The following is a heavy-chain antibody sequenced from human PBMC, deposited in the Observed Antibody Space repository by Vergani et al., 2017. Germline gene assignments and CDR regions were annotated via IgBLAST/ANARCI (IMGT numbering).Heavy chain of an antibody. Sequence: QVQLQESGPRLVKPSETLSLICSVSGYSISSGYYWGWIRQPPGKGLEWIGNIYHSGGAYYNPSLKGRVTISVDTSKNQFSLEVTSVTAADTAIYFCARTESFILRYFHCALWGQGTLVTVSS. V-gene: IGHV4-38-2*02. CDR3: ARTESFILRYFHCAL. CDR2: IYHSGGA. D-gene: IGHD3-9*01. CDR1: GYSISSGYY. J-gene: IGHJ4*02.